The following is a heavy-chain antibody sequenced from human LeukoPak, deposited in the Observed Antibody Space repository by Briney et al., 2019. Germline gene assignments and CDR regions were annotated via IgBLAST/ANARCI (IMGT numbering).Heavy chain of an antibody. Sequence: SGILSLTCSVSGGSISSSNWWSWVRQPPGKGLEWIGEIYQSGSTNYNPTLKSRVTMSVDKSRNQFSLKLSSVTAADTAVYYCARGRPVLLWFGEPSNWFDPWSQGTLVTVSS. CDR2: IYQSGST. CDR3: ARGRPVLLWFGEPSNWFDP. V-gene: IGHV4-4*02. CDR1: GGSISSSNW. J-gene: IGHJ5*02. D-gene: IGHD3-10*01.